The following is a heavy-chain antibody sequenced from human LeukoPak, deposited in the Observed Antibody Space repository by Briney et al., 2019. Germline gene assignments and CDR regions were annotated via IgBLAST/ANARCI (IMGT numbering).Heavy chain of an antibody. Sequence: GESLRLSCVASGFTFSSHAMAWVRQAPGKGLEWVSAIGGRGGSTYYADSVKGRFTISRDNSKNTLYLQMSSLRAEDTALYYCARDPGVVAFHYFDFWGQGTLVTVSS. CDR3: ARDPGVVAFHYFDF. J-gene: IGHJ4*02. V-gene: IGHV3-23*01. CDR2: IGGRGGST. D-gene: IGHD3-3*01. CDR1: GFTFSSHA.